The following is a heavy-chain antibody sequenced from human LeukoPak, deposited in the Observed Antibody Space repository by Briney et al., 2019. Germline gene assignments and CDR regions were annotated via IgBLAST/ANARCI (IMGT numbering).Heavy chain of an antibody. J-gene: IGHJ4*02. Sequence: PGGSLRLSCAASGFTFSSYGMSWVRQAPGKGLEGVSAISGSGGSTYYADSVKDRFTISRDNSKNTLYLQMNSLRAEDTAVYYCAKDDAGHYDILTGYPKRFDYWGQGTLVTVSS. CDR1: GFTFSSYG. CDR3: AKDDAGHYDILTGYPKRFDY. CDR2: ISGSGGST. V-gene: IGHV3-23*01. D-gene: IGHD3-9*01.